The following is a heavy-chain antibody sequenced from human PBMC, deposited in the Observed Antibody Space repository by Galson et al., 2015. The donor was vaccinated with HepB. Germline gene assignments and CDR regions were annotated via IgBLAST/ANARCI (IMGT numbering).Heavy chain of an antibody. CDR3: ASFNRLPSYYYGSGSSHFDY. CDR2: IIPIFGTA. CDR1: GGTFSSYA. V-gene: IGHV1-69*13. D-gene: IGHD3-10*01. J-gene: IGHJ4*02. Sequence: SVKVSCKASGGTFSSYAISWVRQAPGQGLEWMGGIIPIFGTANYAQKFQGRVTITADESTSTAYMELSSLRSEDTAVYYCASFNRLPSYYYGSGSSHFDYWGQGTLVTVSS.